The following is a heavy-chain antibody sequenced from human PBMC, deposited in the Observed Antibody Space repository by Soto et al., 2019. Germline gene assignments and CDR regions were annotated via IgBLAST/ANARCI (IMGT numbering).Heavy chain of an antibody. J-gene: IGHJ6*03. D-gene: IGHD3-3*01. CDR2: ISSSSSTI. Sequence: GGSLRLSCAASGFTFSSYSMNWVRQAPGKGLEWVSYISSSSSTIYYADSVKGRFNVSRENAKNSLYLQMNSLRAEDTAVYYGASKPANFWSGYYNFPDYYYYYMDVWGKGTTVTVSS. CDR1: GFTFSSYS. CDR3: ASKPANFWSGYYNFPDYYYYYMDV. V-gene: IGHV3-48*01.